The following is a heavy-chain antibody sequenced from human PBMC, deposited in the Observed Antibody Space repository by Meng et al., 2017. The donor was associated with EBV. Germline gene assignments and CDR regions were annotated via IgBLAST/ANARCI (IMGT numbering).Heavy chain of an antibody. Sequence: QVRLVQSGAEMNKPGSSVNVSCKASGYTFTGYYMHWVRQAPGQGLEWMGRINPNSGGTNNAQKFQGRVTMTRDTSISTAYMELSRLRSDDTAVYYCARVGIAVAGTGDYWGQGTLVTVSS. D-gene: IGHD6-19*01. CDR3: ARVGIAVAGTGDY. V-gene: IGHV1-2*06. CDR2: INPNSGGT. J-gene: IGHJ4*02. CDR1: GYTFTGYY.